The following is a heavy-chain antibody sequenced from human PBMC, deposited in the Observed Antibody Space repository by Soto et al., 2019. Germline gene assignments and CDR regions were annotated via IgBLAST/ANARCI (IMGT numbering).Heavy chain of an antibody. Sequence: GSLRLSCAASGFTFSSYAVSWVRQAPGKGPEWISSISGSGSTIYYADSVKGRFTISRDNSKNTLYLQMSSLRAEDTAVYYCAKVFYYYDSSGYYYFDYWGQGTLVTVSS. CDR3: AKVFYYYDSSGYYYFDY. D-gene: IGHD3-22*01. CDR1: GFTFSSYA. CDR2: ISGSGSTI. J-gene: IGHJ4*02. V-gene: IGHV3-23*01.